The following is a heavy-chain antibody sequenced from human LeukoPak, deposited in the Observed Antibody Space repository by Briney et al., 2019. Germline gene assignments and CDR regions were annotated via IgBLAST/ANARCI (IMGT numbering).Heavy chain of an antibody. CDR1: GGTFSSYA. D-gene: IGHD6-19*01. Sequence: SVKVSCKASGGTFSSYAISWVRQAPGRGLEWMGGIIPIFGTANYAQKFQGRVTITADESTSTAYMELSSLRSEDTAVYYCATNNGWYQLVLDDWGQGTLVTVSS. V-gene: IGHV1-69*13. J-gene: IGHJ4*02. CDR3: ATNNGWYQLVLDD. CDR2: IIPIFGTA.